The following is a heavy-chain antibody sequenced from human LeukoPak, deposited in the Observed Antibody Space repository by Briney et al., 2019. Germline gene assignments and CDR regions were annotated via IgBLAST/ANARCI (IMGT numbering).Heavy chain of an antibody. CDR2: SSGRNERI. CDR1: GFDFSNHA. J-gene: IGHJ4*02. Sequence: QPGGSLRLSCAASGFDFSNHAMSWIRQPPGKGLEWVSGSSGRNERIIYADSVKGRFTISRDNSKNTLYLQMNSLTAEDTAVYYCVRASCGGNCYYMFDSWGQGTLVTVSS. V-gene: IGHV3-23*01. CDR3: VRASCGGNCYYMFDS. D-gene: IGHD2-21*01.